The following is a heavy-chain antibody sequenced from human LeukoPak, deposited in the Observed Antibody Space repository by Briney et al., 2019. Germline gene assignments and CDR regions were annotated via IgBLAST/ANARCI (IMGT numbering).Heavy chain of an antibody. CDR1: GGSISTYY. V-gene: IGHV4-59*08. CDR2: IYYSGST. CDR3: ARTVAAAGSDWFDP. Sequence: SETLSLTCTVSGGSISTYYWSWIRQPPGKGLEWIGYIYYSGSTNYNPSLRSRVTISVDTSKNQLSLKLSSVTAADTAVYYCARTVAAAGSDWFDPWGQGTLVTVSS. J-gene: IGHJ5*02. D-gene: IGHD6-13*01.